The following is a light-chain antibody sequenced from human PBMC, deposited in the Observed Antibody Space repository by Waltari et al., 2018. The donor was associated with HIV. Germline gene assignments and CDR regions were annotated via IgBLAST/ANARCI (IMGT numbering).Light chain of an antibody. CDR3: AAWDDSLNGYV. V-gene: IGLV1-36*01. CDR2: YDD. Sequence: QSVLTQPPSVSEAPRQRVTISCSGSSSNIGNNAVNWYQQVPGKPPKLRIYYDDLLSSGVSDRFSASKSGTSASLAIRGLQSEDEADYYCAAWDDSLNGYVFGSGTKVTVL. J-gene: IGLJ1*01. CDR1: SSNIGNNA.